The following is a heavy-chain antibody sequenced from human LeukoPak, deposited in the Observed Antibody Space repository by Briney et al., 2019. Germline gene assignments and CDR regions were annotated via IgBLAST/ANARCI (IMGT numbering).Heavy chain of an antibody. Sequence: GESLKISCKGSGYSFTSYWIGWVRQVPGKGLEWMGIIYPGDSDTRYSPSFQGQATISADKSISTAYLQWSSLKASDTAMYYCARLAVAGRSEWHYYYYYGMDVWGQGTTVTVSS. J-gene: IGHJ6*02. CDR2: IYPGDSDT. CDR1: GYSFTSYW. V-gene: IGHV5-51*01. CDR3: ARLAVAGRSEWHYYYYYGMDV. D-gene: IGHD6-19*01.